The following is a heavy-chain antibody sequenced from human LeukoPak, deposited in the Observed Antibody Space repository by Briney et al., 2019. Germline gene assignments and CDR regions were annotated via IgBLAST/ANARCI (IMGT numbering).Heavy chain of an antibody. J-gene: IGHJ5*02. CDR3: ARAVAVAGYNWFDP. V-gene: IGHV4-4*02. CDR2: TYHSGST. CDR1: GGSISSNNW. D-gene: IGHD6-19*01. Sequence: SETLSLTCAVSGGSISSNNWWSWVRQPPGKGLEWIGETYHSGSTNYNPSLKSRVTISVDKSKNQFSLKLSSVTAADTAVYYCARAVAVAGYNWFDPWGQGTLVTVSS.